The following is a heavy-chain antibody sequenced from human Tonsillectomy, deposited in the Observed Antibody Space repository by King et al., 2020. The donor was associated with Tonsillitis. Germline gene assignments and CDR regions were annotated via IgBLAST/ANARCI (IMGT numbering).Heavy chain of an antibody. D-gene: IGHD3-3*01. CDR3: ARDYDDFWSGSGGWFDP. Sequence: QLVQSGAEVKKPGASVKVSCKASGYTFTSYGISWVRQAPGQGLEWMGWISAYNANTNYAQKLQGRVTMTTDTSTSTAYRELRSLRSDDTAVYYCARDYDDFWSGSGGWFDPWGQGTLVTVSS. V-gene: IGHV1-18*01. J-gene: IGHJ5*02. CDR1: GYTFTSYG. CDR2: ISAYNANT.